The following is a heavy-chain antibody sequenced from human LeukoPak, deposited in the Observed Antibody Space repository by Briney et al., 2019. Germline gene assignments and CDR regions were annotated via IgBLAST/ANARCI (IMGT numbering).Heavy chain of an antibody. Sequence: PGTSLRLSCAASGFTFSSYAMHWVRQAPGKGLEWVAVIWYDGSNKYYADSVKGRFTISRDHSKNTLYLQMNSLRAEDTAVYYCARDHYDSRGYHFFENWGQGTLVTVSA. CDR2: IWYDGSNK. CDR1: GFTFSSYA. V-gene: IGHV3-33*01. J-gene: IGHJ4*02. CDR3: ARDHYDSRGYHFFEN. D-gene: IGHD3-22*01.